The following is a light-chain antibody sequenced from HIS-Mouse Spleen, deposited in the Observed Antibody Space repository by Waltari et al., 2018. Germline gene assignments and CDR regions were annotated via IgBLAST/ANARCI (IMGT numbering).Light chain of an antibody. CDR1: ALPKQY. V-gene: IGLV3-25*03. Sequence: SYELTQPPSVSVSPGQTARITCSGDALPKQYAYWYQQKPGQAPVLVIYKGSKRPSGIPEGFSGSSSGTTVTLTISGVQAEDEADYYCQSADSSGTHVVFGGGTKLTVL. CDR2: KGS. CDR3: QSADSSGTHVV. J-gene: IGLJ2*01.